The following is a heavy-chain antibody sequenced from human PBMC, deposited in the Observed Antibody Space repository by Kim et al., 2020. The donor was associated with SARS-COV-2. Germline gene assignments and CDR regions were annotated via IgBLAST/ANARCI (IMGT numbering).Heavy chain of an antibody. CDR3: ARDYGPVYYDILTGLDY. J-gene: IGHJ4*02. CDR1: GFTFSSYA. D-gene: IGHD3-9*01. CDR2: ISYDGSNK. Sequence: GGSLRLSCAASGFTFSSYAMHWVRQAPGKGLEWVAVISYDGSNKYYVDSVKGRFTISRDNSKNTLYLQMNSLRAEDTAVYYCARDYGPVYYDILTGLDYWGQGTLVTVSS. V-gene: IGHV3-30*04.